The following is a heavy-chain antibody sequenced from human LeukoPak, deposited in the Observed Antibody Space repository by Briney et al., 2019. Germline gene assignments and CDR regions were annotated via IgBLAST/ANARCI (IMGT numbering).Heavy chain of an antibody. J-gene: IGHJ3*02. CDR2: ISSSGSTI. D-gene: IGHD3-22*01. CDR1: GFTFSSYE. Sequence: PGGSLRLSCAASGFTFSSYEMNWVRQAPGKGPEWVSYISSSGSTIYYADSVKGRFTISRDNSKNTLYLQMNSLRAEDTAVYYCARAVLLPGSSGYSTLGAFDIWGQGTMVTVSS. V-gene: IGHV3-48*03. CDR3: ARAVLLPGSSGYSTLGAFDI.